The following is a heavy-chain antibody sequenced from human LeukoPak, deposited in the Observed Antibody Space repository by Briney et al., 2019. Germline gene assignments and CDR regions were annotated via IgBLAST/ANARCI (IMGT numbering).Heavy chain of an antibody. CDR1: GGSISSSSYY. CDR3: ARRHYYYGMDV. CDR2: IYYSGST. J-gene: IGHJ6*02. V-gene: IGHV4-39*01. Sequence: SETPSLTCTVSGGSISSSSYYWGWIRQPPGKGLEWIGSIYYSGSTYYNPSLKSRVTISVDTSKNQFSLKLSSVTAADTAVYYCARRHYYYGMDVWGQGTTVTVSS.